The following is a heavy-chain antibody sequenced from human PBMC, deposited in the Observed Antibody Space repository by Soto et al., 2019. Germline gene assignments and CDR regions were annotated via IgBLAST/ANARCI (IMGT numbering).Heavy chain of an antibody. D-gene: IGHD3-10*01. J-gene: IGHJ4*02. Sequence: SVKVSCKASGGTFSSYAISWVRQAPGQGLEWMGGIIPIFGTASYAQKFQGRVTMTRDTSTSTVYMELSSLRSEDTAVYYCDRGAYGSGSSEFDYWGQGTLVTVSS. V-gene: IGHV1-69*05. CDR2: IIPIFGTA. CDR3: DRGAYGSGSSEFDY. CDR1: GGTFSSYA.